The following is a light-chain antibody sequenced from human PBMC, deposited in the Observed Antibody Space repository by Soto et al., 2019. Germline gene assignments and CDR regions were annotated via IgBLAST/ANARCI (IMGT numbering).Light chain of an antibody. CDR3: MHGLLTPQT. Sequence: DLVMTQSPLSLPVTPGEPASISCRSSQSLLYSNGNNYLDWYLQKPGQSPQLLIYLGFNRASGVPDRFIGTGSGTDFTLKISRVEAEDVGVYYCMHGLLTPQTFGQGTKVAIK. CDR1: QSLLYSNGNNY. CDR2: LGF. J-gene: IGKJ1*01. V-gene: IGKV2-28*01.